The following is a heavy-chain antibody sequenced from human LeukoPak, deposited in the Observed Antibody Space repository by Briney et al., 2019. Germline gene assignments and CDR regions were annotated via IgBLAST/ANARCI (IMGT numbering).Heavy chain of an antibody. Sequence: ASVKVSCKASGYTFTSYGISWVRQAPGQGLEWMGWISAYNGNTNYAQKLQGRVTMTTDTSTSTAYMELRSLRSDDTAVYYCARVNMITFGGVIVIRYYFDYWGQGTLVTVSS. CDR3: ARVNMITFGGVIVIRYYFDY. D-gene: IGHD3-16*02. V-gene: IGHV1-18*01. J-gene: IGHJ4*02. CDR2: ISAYNGNT. CDR1: GYTFTSYG.